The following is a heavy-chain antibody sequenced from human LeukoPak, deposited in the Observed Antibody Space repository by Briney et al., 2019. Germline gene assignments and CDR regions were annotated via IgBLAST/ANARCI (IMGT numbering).Heavy chain of an antibody. CDR1: GGSISSSSYY. CDR2: IYYSGST. Sequence: PSETLSLTCTVSGGSISSSSYYWDWIRQPPGKGLEWIGSIYYSGSTYYNPSLKSRVTISVDTSKNQFSLKLSSVTAADTAVYYCARIRGITYYFDYWGQGTLVTVSS. CDR3: ARIRGITYYFDY. J-gene: IGHJ4*02. V-gene: IGHV4-39*01. D-gene: IGHD3-16*01.